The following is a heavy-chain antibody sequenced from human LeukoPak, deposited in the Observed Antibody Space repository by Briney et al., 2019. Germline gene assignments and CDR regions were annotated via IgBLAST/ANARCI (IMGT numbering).Heavy chain of an antibody. J-gene: IGHJ5*02. CDR3: ARALVLNLGRFDP. V-gene: IGHV3-53*01. D-gene: IGHD5-18*01. CDR2: IYSDGST. CDR1: GLTVSSNY. Sequence: GGSLRLSCEASGLTVSSNYMSWVRQAPGKGLEWVSVIYSDGSTFYVASVKGRFTISRDNSKNTLYLQMNSLRAEDTAVYYCARALVLNLGRFDPWGQGTLVTVSS.